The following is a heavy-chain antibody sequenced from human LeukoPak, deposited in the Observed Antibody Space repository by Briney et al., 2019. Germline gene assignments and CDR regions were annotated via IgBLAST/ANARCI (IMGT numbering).Heavy chain of an antibody. J-gene: IGHJ5*02. D-gene: IGHD2-15*01. CDR1: GYSFTSYW. CDR3: ARRAGYCSGGSCPANWFDP. CDR2: IYPGDSDI. Sequence: GESLKISRKGSGYSFTSYWIGWVRQMPGKGLEWMGIIYPGDSDIRYSPSFQGQVTISVDRSISPAYLQWSSLKASDTAIYYCARRAGYCSGGSCPANWFDPWGQGTLVTVSS. V-gene: IGHV5-51*01.